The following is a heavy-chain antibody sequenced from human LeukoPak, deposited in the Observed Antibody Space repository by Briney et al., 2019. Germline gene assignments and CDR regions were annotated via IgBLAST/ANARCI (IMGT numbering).Heavy chain of an antibody. CDR2: IYHTGNT. Sequence: SQTLSLTCAVSGGSITSGNWWSWVRQSPGKGLEWIGEIYHTGNTNYNPSLNSRVSISLDRSKNQFSLRLTSVTAADTAVYFCARDANGSDLHYYHMDVWGKGTTVTVSS. V-gene: IGHV4-4*02. J-gene: IGHJ6*03. D-gene: IGHD6-25*01. CDR3: ARDANGSDLHYYHMDV. CDR1: GGSITSGNW.